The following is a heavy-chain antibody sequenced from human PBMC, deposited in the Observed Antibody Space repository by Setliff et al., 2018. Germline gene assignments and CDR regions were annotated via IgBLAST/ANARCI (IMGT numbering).Heavy chain of an antibody. V-gene: IGHV4-61*08. CDR2: IYIGGSA. Sequence: PSETLSLTCTVSGGSISDYDASISGHYWSWIRQPPGKGLEWIGYIYIGGSANYNPSLKSRVTMPIDTSKNQFSLKLSSVTAADMAVYYCAREQWLDPPGYYYMDVWAKGTTVTVSS. J-gene: IGHJ6*03. D-gene: IGHD6-19*01. CDR1: GGSISDYDASISGHY. CDR3: AREQWLDPPGYYYMDV.